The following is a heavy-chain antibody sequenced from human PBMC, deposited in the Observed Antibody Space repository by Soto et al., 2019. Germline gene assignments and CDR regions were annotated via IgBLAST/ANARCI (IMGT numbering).Heavy chain of an antibody. V-gene: IGHV1-18*01. D-gene: IGHD5-12*01. CDR2: ISTYNGDT. Sequence: QVQLVQSGAEVKKPGASVKVSCKASGYTFTRSGISWVRQAPGQGLEWMGWISTYNGDTNYAQTFQGRVTMTADTSTSTVYIELRSLRSDDTAVYYCAREGVAPCYDYAMDVWGQGPPVTVSS. CDR3: AREGVAPCYDYAMDV. J-gene: IGHJ6*02. CDR1: GYTFTRSG.